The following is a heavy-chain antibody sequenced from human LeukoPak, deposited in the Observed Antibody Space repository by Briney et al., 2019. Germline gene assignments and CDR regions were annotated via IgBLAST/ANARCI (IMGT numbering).Heavy chain of an antibody. J-gene: IGHJ6*02. Sequence: PGGSLRLSCAASGFTFSSYSMTWVRQAPGKGLEWVSYISSSSSTIYYADSVKGRFTISRDNAKNSLYLQMNSLRDEEPAVYYCARPSPLAYCGGDCYNGILDVWGQGTTVTVSS. CDR1: GFTFSSYS. CDR3: ARPSPLAYCGGDCYNGILDV. D-gene: IGHD2-21*02. CDR2: ISSSSSTI. V-gene: IGHV3-48*02.